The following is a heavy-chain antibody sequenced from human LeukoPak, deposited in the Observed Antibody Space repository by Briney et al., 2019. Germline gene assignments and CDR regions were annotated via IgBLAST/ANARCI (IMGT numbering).Heavy chain of an antibody. V-gene: IGHV4-31*03. D-gene: IGHD3-22*01. CDR2: IYYSGSA. J-gene: IGHJ4*02. Sequence: PSETLSLTCTVSGGSISGGGYYWSWIRQHPGTGLEWIGYIYYSGSAYYNPSLKSRVTISVDTSKNQFSLKLSSVTAADTAVYYCASVSDTTGYCDYWGQGTLVTVSS. CDR1: GGSISGGGYY. CDR3: ASVSDTTGYCDY.